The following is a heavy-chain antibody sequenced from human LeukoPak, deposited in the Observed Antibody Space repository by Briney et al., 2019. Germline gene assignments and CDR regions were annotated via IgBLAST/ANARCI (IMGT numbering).Heavy chain of an antibody. CDR2: IYYSGST. V-gene: IGHV4-39*01. CDR1: GGSISSSSYY. J-gene: IGHJ4*02. Sequence: SETLSLTCTVSGGSISSSSYYWGWIRQPPGKGLEWIGSIYYSGSTYYNPSLKSRVTISVDTSKNQFSLKLSSVTAADTAVYYCARGYSTSWTYYFDYWGQGALVTVSS. CDR3: ARGYSTSWTYYFDY. D-gene: IGHD6-13*01.